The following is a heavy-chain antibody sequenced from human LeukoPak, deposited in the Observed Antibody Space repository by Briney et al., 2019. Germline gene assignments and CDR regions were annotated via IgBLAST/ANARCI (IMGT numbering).Heavy chain of an antibody. CDR3: ASAPRGGNSLFDY. V-gene: IGHV4-31*03. Sequence: PSETLSLTCTVSGGSVSSGSYYWSWIRQHPGKGLEWNRYIYYSGSTYYNPSLKSRVTISVDTSKNQFSLKLSSVTAADTAVYYCASAPRGGNSLFDYWGQGTLVTVSS. J-gene: IGHJ4*02. CDR1: GGSVSSGSYY. D-gene: IGHD4-23*01. CDR2: IYYSGST.